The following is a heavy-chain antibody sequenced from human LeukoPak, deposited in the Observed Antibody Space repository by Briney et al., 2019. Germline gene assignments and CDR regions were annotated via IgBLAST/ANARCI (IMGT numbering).Heavy chain of an antibody. D-gene: IGHD5/OR15-5a*01. J-gene: IGHJ4*02. CDR2: MFHSGDT. Sequence: PSETLSLTCSVSDYSISSGYYCGWIRQPPGKGLEGIGIMFHSGDTYYNSSLKSRVTILVDTAKNQFSLKLSSVTAADTAIYYCGGQYTVYDPFDQWGQGTLVTVSS. CDR1: DYSISSGYY. V-gene: IGHV4-38-2*02. CDR3: GGQYTVYDPFDQ.